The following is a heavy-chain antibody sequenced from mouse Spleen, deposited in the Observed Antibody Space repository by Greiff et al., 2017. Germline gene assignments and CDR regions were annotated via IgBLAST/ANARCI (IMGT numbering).Heavy chain of an antibody. CDR2: INPSNGGT. J-gene: IGHJ3*01. CDR3: ARRGNYYGPWFAY. CDR1: GYTFTSYW. V-gene: IGHV1-53*01. D-gene: IGHD1-2*01. Sequence: VQLQQSGTELVKPGASVKLSCKASGYTFTSYWMHWVKQRPGQGLEWIGNINPSNGGTNYNEKFKSKATLTVDKSSSTAYMQLSSLTSEDSAVYYCARRGNYYGPWFAYWGQGTLVTVSA.